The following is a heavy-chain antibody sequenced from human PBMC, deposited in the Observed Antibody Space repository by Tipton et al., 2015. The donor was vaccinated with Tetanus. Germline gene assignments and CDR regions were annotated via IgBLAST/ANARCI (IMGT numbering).Heavy chain of an antibody. CDR1: GDSISSSEYY. CDR3: ARDPRGGWYSD. J-gene: IGHJ4*02. V-gene: IGHV4-39*02. CDR2: VYYDGSA. Sequence: LRLSCTVSGDSISSSEYYWGWIRQPPGEGLEWIASVYYDGSAYTNPSLKSRIAISIDTSGSQFSLKLSSVTAADTAVYYCARDPRGGWYSDWGQGTLVTVSS. D-gene: IGHD6-19*01.